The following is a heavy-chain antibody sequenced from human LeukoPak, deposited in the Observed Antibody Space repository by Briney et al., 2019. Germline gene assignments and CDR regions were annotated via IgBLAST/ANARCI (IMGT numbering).Heavy chain of an antibody. Sequence: SLRLSCAPSGFTFSSYSMNWVRPAPGKGLEWVSSIVSSSSFVYYADSVRRRFAISRENAKNSLYLQSYSLRAEDTAVYYCARGTCSSTSCFLFDYWGQGTL. V-gene: IGHV3-21*01. CDR2: IVSSSSFV. CDR1: GFTFSSYS. CDR3: ARGTCSSTSCFLFDY. D-gene: IGHD2-2*01. J-gene: IGHJ4*02.